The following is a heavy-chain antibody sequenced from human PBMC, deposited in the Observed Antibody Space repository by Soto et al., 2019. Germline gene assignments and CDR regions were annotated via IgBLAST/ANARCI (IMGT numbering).Heavy chain of an antibody. J-gene: IGHJ4*02. CDR1: GGSFSGYY. D-gene: IGHD4-17*01. CDR3: ANFYGDYVSY. V-gene: IGHV4-34*01. Sequence: SETLSLTCAVYGGSFSGYYWSWIRQPPGKGLEWIGSIYYSGSTFYNPSLKSRVTISVDTSKNQFSLKLSSVTAADTAVYYCANFYGDYVSYWGQGTLVTVS. CDR2: IYYSGST.